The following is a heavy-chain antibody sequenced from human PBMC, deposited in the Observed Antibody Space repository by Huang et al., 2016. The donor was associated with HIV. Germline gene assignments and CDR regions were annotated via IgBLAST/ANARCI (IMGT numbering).Heavy chain of an antibody. J-gene: IGHJ4*02. CDR3: ARTGSYYYGSGIYHFGDY. CDR1: GFAFSSFA. D-gene: IGHD3-10*01. V-gene: IGHV3-30*01. Sequence: QVQLVESGGGVVQPGRSLRPSCAASGFAFSSFALHWIRQAPVKGLQWVAVISTDGTIKNYADSVRGRFTISRDNSKGTVYLQMNSLRPEDTAVYSCARTGSYYYGSGIYHFGDYWGQGTLVTVSS. CDR2: ISTDGTIK.